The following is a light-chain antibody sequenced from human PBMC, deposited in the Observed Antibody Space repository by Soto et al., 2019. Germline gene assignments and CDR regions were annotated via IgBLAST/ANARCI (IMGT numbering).Light chain of an antibody. V-gene: IGKV3-20*01. CDR3: PLYITAPPGYT. CDR2: GAS. CDR1: QSISSDY. Sequence: EIVLTQSPGTLSLSPGERATLSCRASQSISSDYLAWYQQKHGRAPRLLIYGASSRATGIPDRFSGSGSGTDFTLTISRLEPEDFAVYCCPLYITAPPGYTFGQGSKLEIK. J-gene: IGKJ2*01.